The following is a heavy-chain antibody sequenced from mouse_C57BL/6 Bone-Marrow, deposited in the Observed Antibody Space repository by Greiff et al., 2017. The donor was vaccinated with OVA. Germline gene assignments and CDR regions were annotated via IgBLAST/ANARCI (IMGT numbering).Heavy chain of an antibody. Sequence: EVKLMESGGDLVKPGGSLKLSCAASGFTFSSYGMSWVRQTPDKRLEWVATISSGGSYTYYPDSVKGRFTISRDNAKNTLYLQMSSLKSEDTATYYCASYSNFFDYWGQGTTLTVSS. D-gene: IGHD2-5*01. J-gene: IGHJ2*01. CDR1: GFTFSSYG. V-gene: IGHV5-6*01. CDR2: ISSGGSYT. CDR3: ASYSNFFDY.